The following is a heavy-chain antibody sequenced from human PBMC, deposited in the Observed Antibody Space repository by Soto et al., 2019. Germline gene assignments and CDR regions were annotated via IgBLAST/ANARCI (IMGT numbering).Heavy chain of an antibody. Sequence: GQALKISCDASPYIFTTSWIAWVPHLPGKGLEWMGIINPTDSDTRYSPSFQGQVTVSADKSISTAYLQWNSLKAADTAMYDCARQDSSGYYISWGQGTLVTVSS. CDR2: INPTDSDT. CDR3: ARQDSSGYYIS. CDR1: PYIFTTSW. D-gene: IGHD3-22*01. J-gene: IGHJ5*02. V-gene: IGHV5-51*01.